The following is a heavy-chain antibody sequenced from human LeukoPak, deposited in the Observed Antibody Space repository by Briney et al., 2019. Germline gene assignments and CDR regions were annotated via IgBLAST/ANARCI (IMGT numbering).Heavy chain of an antibody. Sequence: GASVKVSCEASGYSFNVYYIHWVRQAPGQGLEWMGWIKPKSDDTNYGQNFQGRVTMTRDTSISTAYMELSGLRSDDTAVYYCARVEEGGHFSYYGMDAWGQGTTVTVSS. CDR1: GYSFNVYY. CDR3: ARVEEGGHFSYYGMDA. D-gene: IGHD3-16*01. CDR2: IKPKSDDT. J-gene: IGHJ6*02. V-gene: IGHV1-2*02.